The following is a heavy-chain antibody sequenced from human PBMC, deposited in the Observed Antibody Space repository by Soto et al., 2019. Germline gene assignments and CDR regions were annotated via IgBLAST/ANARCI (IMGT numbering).Heavy chain of an antibody. D-gene: IGHD1-26*01. CDR3: ARDLDSGSYAY. CDR1: GFTFSTYG. Sequence: GGSLRLSCAASGFTFSTYGMHWVRQAPGKGLEWVAVIWSDGSYKDYADSIEGRFTISRDNSKNTLYLQMNSLRADDTALYYCARDLDSGSYAYRGRGTLVTVSS. CDR2: IWSDGSYK. V-gene: IGHV3-33*01. J-gene: IGHJ4*02.